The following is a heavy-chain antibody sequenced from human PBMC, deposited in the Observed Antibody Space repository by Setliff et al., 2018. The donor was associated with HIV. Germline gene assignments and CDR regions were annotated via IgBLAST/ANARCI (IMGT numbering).Heavy chain of an antibody. Sequence: GESLKISCKGSGYIFTSNWISWVRQMPGKGLEWMGRIDPTDSYINYSPSLQVHVTISADKSISTAYLQWNTLKASDTAIYYCARHPTYFHDTSGYYIDYWGQGTLVTVSS. CDR3: ARHPTYFHDTSGYYIDY. CDR1: GYIFTSNW. V-gene: IGHV5-10-1*01. D-gene: IGHD3-22*01. J-gene: IGHJ4*02. CDR2: IDPTDSYI.